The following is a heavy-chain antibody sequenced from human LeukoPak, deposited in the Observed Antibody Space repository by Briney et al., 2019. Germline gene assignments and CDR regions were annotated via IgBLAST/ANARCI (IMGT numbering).Heavy chain of an antibody. CDR2: ITHTGST. D-gene: IGHD3-22*01. J-gene: IGHJ1*01. Sequence: SETLSLTCTVYGGSFSGYYRSWIRQPPGKGLEWIGEITHTGSTNYNPSLKSRVTISVDTSKNQFSLKLSSVTAADTAVYYCARGNSYYDTSGYFPWESFQHWGQGTLVTVSS. V-gene: IGHV4-34*01. CDR3: ARGNSYYDTSGYFPWESFQH. CDR1: GGSFSGYY.